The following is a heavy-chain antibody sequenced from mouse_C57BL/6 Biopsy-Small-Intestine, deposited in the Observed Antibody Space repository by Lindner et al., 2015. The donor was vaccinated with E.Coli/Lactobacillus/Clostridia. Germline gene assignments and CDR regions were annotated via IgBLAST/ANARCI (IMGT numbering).Heavy chain of an antibody. J-gene: IGHJ3*01. CDR1: GYTFTDYN. Sequence: VQLQESGPELVKPGASVKMSCKASGYTFTDYNMHWVKQSHGKSLEWIGYINPNNGGTSYNQKFKGKATLTVNKSSSTAYMELRSLTSEDSAVYYCARRGNDGPWFAYWGQGTLVTVSA. V-gene: IGHV1-22*01. D-gene: IGHD2-3*01. CDR3: ARRGNDGPWFAY. CDR2: INPNNGGT.